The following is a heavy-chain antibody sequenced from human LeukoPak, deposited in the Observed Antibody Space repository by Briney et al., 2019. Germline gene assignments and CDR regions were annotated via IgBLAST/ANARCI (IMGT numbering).Heavy chain of an antibody. V-gene: IGHV4-38-2*02. CDR3: ARLIGSGPFDH. CDR1: GYSISSGYY. D-gene: IGHD3-10*01. Sequence: SETLSLTCTVSGYSISSGYYWGWIRQPPGKGLEWIGCINYSGTTDYNPSLKSRVTISVDTSKNQFSLKLTSVTAADTAVYYCARLIGSGPFDHWGQGTLVTVSS. J-gene: IGHJ4*02. CDR2: INYSGTT.